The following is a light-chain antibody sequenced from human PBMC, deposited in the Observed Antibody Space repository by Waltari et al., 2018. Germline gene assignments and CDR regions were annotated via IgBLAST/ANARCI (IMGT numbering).Light chain of an antibody. Sequence: DIQMTQSPSTLSASVGDRVTIPCRASQSISSWLAWYQQKPGKAPKLLIYKASSLESGVPSRFSGSGSGTEFTLTISSQQPDDFATYYCQQYNSYSTFGQGTKLEIK. J-gene: IGKJ2*01. CDR1: QSISSW. V-gene: IGKV1-5*03. CDR2: KAS. CDR3: QQYNSYST.